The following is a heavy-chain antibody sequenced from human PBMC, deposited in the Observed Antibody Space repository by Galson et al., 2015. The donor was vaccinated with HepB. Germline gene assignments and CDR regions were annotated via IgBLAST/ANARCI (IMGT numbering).Heavy chain of an antibody. CDR1: GFTVSSNY. CDR2: IYSGGST. J-gene: IGHJ3*02. Sequence: SLRLSCAASGFTVSSNYMSWVRQAPGKGLGWVSVIYSGGSTYYADSVKGRFTISRHNSKNTLYLQMNSLRAEDTAVYYCARAGRYDSSGWAWAFDIWGQGTMVTVSS. CDR3: ARAGRYDSSGWAWAFDI. V-gene: IGHV3-53*04. D-gene: IGHD3-22*01.